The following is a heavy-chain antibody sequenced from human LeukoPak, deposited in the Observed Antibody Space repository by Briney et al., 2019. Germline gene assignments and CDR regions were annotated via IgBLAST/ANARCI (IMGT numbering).Heavy chain of an antibody. J-gene: IGHJ3*02. D-gene: IGHD3-10*01. Sequence: ETLSLTCTVSGGSISSYYWSWIRQPAGKGLEWMGIFHPGDSESRYSPSFQGQVTISADKSISTAYLQWSGLKASDTAMYYCARRSGGANAFDIWGQGTMVTVSS. V-gene: IGHV5-51*01. CDR3: ARRSGGANAFDI. CDR2: FHPGDSES. CDR1: GGSISSYY.